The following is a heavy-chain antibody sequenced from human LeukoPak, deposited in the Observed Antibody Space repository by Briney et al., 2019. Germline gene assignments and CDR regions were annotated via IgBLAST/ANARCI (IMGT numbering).Heavy chain of an antibody. V-gene: IGHV3-7*01. J-gene: IGHJ3*02. D-gene: IGHD3-22*01. Sequence: GGSLRLSCAASGFTFSSYWMNWVRQAPGKGLEWVANIKQDGNEKYYVDSVKGRFTISRDSAKNSVYLQMNSLRAEDTAVYYCARELVYYDRSGYHLSDAFDIWGQGTLVTVSS. CDR2: IKQDGNEK. CDR1: GFTFSSYW. CDR3: ARELVYYDRSGYHLSDAFDI.